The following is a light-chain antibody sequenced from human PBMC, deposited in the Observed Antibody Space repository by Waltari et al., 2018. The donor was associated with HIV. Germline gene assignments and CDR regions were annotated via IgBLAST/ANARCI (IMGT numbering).Light chain of an antibody. V-gene: IGLV3-25*03. CDR2: QDV. CDR3: QSAHNSHTI. Sequence: SSDLTQAPSVSVTPGQPAKIPCSGEALSRHFVSWYRQKPGQAPMMIIFQDVQRPAGIPARFSASTSGTIATLTISEVQAEDEADYYCQSAHNSHTIFGGGTKLTVL. CDR1: ALSRHF. J-gene: IGLJ2*01.